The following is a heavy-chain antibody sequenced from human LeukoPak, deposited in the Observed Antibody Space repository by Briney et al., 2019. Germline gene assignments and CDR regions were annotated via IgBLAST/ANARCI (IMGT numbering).Heavy chain of an antibody. CDR2: IYYSGTT. J-gene: IGHJ6*03. CDR1: GGSISSNHYY. V-gene: IGHV4-39*01. Sequence: SETLSLTCTVSGGSISSNHYYWGWIRQTPGKGLEWIGTIYYSGTTYYNPSLESRATISEDTSKNQFSLTLRSVTAADTAVYYCARQISDYYYYYIDVWGKGTTVTVSS. CDR3: ARQISDYYYYYIDV. D-gene: IGHD3-10*01.